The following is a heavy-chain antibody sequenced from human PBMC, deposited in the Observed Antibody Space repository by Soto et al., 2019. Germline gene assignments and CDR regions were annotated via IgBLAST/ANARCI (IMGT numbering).Heavy chain of an antibody. CDR2: IYYSGST. CDR1: GGSISSSSYY. V-gene: IGHV4-39*01. J-gene: IGHJ6*02. CDR3: ARLWLEDIVLMVYAPGMDV. D-gene: IGHD2-8*01. Sequence: LSLTCTVSGGSISSSSYYWGWIRQPPGKGLEWIGSIYYSGSTYYNPSLKSRVTISVDTSKNQFSLKLSSVTAADTAVYYCARLWLEDIVLMVYAPGMDVWGQGTTVTVSS.